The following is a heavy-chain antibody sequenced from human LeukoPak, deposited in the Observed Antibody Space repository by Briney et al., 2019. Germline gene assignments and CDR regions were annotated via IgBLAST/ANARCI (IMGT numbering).Heavy chain of an antibody. V-gene: IGHV4-34*01. D-gene: IGHD3-10*01. CDR1: GGSFSGYY. CDR3: ARHPLVSGSVRGVIWWYFYL. Sequence: SETLSLTCAVYGGSFSGYYWSWIRQPPGKGLEWIGEINHSGSTNYNPSLKSRVTISVDTSKNQFSLKLISVTAADTAVYYCARHPLVSGSVRGVIWWYFYLWGRGTLVTVSS. CDR2: INHSGST. J-gene: IGHJ2*01.